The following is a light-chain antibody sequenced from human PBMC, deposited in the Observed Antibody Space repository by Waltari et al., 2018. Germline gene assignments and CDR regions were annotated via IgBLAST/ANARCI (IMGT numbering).Light chain of an antibody. V-gene: IGLV1-40*01. CDR3: QSYDTSLLGV. CDR1: RSNIGAGYD. Sequence: QSVLTQPPSVSGAPGQRVTISCTGSRSNIGAGYDVHWYQQLPGTAPKLLIYGNDNRPSGVPDRFSGSKSGTSASLAITGLQAEDEAHYYCQSYDTSLLGVFGGGTKLTVL. CDR2: GND. J-gene: IGLJ3*02.